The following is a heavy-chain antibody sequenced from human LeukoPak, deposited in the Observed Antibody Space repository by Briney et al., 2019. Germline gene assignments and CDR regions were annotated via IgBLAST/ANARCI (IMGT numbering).Heavy chain of an antibody. CDR2: IYTSGST. CDR1: GGSISSGSYY. J-gene: IGHJ4*02. Sequence: SQTMSLTCTVSGGSISSGSYYWSWIRQPAGKGLEWIGRIYTSGSTNYNPSLKSRVTISVDTSKDQFSLKLSSVTAADTAVYYCARDLENHYDSSGYYTWYFDYWGQGTLVTVSS. CDR3: ARDLENHYDSSGYYTWYFDY. V-gene: IGHV4-61*02. D-gene: IGHD3-22*01.